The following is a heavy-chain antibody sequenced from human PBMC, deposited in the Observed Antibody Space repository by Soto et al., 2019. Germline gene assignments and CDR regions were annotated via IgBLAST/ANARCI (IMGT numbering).Heavy chain of an antibody. V-gene: IGHV4-34*01. CDR2: INHSGST. D-gene: IGHD3-10*01. CDR3: ARGRVGLLWFGNHNLFDP. Sequence: QVQLQQWGAGLLKPSETLSLTCAVYGGSFSGYYWSWIRQPPGKGLEWIGEINHSGSTNYNPSLKSRVTISVDTSKNQFSLKLRSVTAADTAVYYCARGRVGLLWFGNHNLFDPWGQGTLVTVSS. CDR1: GGSFSGYY. J-gene: IGHJ5*02.